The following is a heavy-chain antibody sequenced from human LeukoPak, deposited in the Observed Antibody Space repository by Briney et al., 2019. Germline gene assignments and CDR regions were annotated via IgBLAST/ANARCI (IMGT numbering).Heavy chain of an antibody. Sequence: ASVKVSCKASGYTFTSYDINWVRQATGQGLEWMGWMNPNSGNTGYAQKFQGRVTITRNTSISTAYMELSSLRSEDTAVYYCARAPTKRITIFGVVSPLQFDPWGQGTLVTVSS. D-gene: IGHD3-3*01. J-gene: IGHJ5*02. V-gene: IGHV1-8*03. CDR3: ARAPTKRITIFGVVSPLQFDP. CDR1: GYTFTSYD. CDR2: MNPNSGNT.